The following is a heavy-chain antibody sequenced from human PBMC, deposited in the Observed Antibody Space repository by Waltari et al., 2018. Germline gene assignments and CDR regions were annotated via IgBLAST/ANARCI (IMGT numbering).Heavy chain of an antibody. V-gene: IGHV4-34*01. CDR3: ARGRMGYDFWSGYYGYYYYGMDV. CDR2: INHSGSA. J-gene: IGHJ6*02. Sequence: QVQLQQWGAGLLKPSETLSLTCAVYGGSFSGYYWSWIRQPPGKGLEWIGEINHSGSAKSNPSLKSRVTISVDTSKNQFSLKLSSVTAADTAVYYCARGRMGYDFWSGYYGYYYYGMDVWGQGTTVTVSS. CDR1: GGSFSGYY. D-gene: IGHD3-3*01.